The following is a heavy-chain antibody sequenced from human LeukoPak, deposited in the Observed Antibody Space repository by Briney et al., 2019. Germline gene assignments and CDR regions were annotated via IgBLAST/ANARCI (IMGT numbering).Heavy chain of an antibody. V-gene: IGHV4-39*07. CDR1: GGSISSSSYY. CDR3: ARIFYDFWSGYPQNFDY. D-gene: IGHD3-3*01. CDR2: IYYGGST. Sequence: SETLSLTCTVSGGSISSSSYYWGWIRQPPGKGLEWIGSIYYGGSTYYNPSLKSRVTISVDTSKNQFSLKLSSVTAADTAVYYCARIFYDFWSGYPQNFDYWGQGTLVTVSS. J-gene: IGHJ4*02.